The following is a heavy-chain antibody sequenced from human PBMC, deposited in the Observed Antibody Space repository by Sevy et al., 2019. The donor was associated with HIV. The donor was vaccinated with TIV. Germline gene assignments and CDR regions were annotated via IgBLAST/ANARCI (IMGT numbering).Heavy chain of an antibody. CDR3: ARGRQWPSDFDF. CDR1: GDSFPSYW. D-gene: IGHD6-19*01. V-gene: IGHV5-51*01. J-gene: IGHJ4*02. Sequence: GESLKISCKASGDSFPSYWIAWVRQMPGKGLEWVGIVWPLESESETTYSPSFQGQVTISVDKSVNTAYLQWSSLKASDTAVYYCARGRQWPSDFDFWGQGTLVTVSS. CDR2: VWPLESESET.